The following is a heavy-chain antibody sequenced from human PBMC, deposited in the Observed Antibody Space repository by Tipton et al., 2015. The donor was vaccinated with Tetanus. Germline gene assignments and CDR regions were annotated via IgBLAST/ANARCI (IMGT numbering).Heavy chain of an antibody. D-gene: IGHD6-6*01. V-gene: IGHV4-31*03. Sequence: TLSLTCTVSGGSISRGGYYWSWLRQHPGKGLEWIGDIYYSGSTYYNPSLKSRVTISVDTSKNQFSRKVNSVTAADTAVYYCARDQARGARGWNYFDYWGQGTLVTVSS. J-gene: IGHJ4*02. CDR2: IYYSGST. CDR3: ARDQARGARGWNYFDY. CDR1: GGSISRGGYY.